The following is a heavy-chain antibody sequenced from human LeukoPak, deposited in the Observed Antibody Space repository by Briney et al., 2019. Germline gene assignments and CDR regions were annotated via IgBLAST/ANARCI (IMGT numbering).Heavy chain of an antibody. V-gene: IGHV4-34*01. CDR1: GGSFSDYY. Sequence: SETLSLTCAVYGGSFSDYYWSWIRQPPGKGLKWIGEINHSGSSDYNPSLKSRVTMSVDTSKNQFSLILSSVTAADTAVYYCARGELLWFGEDWFQHWGQGTLVTVSS. D-gene: IGHD3-10*01. J-gene: IGHJ1*01. CDR3: ARGELLWFGEDWFQH. CDR2: INHSGSS.